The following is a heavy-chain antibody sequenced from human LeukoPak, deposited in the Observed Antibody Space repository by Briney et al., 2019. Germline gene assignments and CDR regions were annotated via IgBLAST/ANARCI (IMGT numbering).Heavy chain of an antibody. D-gene: IGHD3-9*01. J-gene: IGHJ4*02. V-gene: IGHV1-2*02. CDR3: ARIDILTGYYSDY. CDR1: GYTFTGYY. CDR2: INPSSGGT. Sequence: GASVKVSCKASGYTFTGYYMHWVRQAPGQGLEWMGWINPSSGGTNYAQKFQGRVTMIRDTSISTAYMELSRLRSDDTAVYYCARIDILTGYYSDYWGQGTLVTVSS.